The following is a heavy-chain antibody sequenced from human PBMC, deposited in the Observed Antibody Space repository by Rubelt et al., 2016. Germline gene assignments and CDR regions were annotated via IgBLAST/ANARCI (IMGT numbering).Heavy chain of an antibody. CDR1: GGSISSSSYY. CDR2: INHSGST. Sequence: QLQLQESGPGLVKPSETLSLTCTVSGGSISSSSYYWGWIRQPPGKGLEWIGEINHSGSTNYNPSLKGRCTISVDTAKNQFSLKLSSVTAADTAVYYCARGVGYCTNGVCQDWGQGTLVTVSS. D-gene: IGHD2-8*01. V-gene: IGHV4-39*07. CDR3: ARGVGYCTNGVCQD. J-gene: IGHJ4*02.